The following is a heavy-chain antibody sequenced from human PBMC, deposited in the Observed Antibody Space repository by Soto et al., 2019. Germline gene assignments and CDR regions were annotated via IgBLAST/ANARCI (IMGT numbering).Heavy chain of an antibody. CDR2: ISYDGGKK. V-gene: IGHV3-30-3*01. Sequence: PGGSLRLSCAASGFTFSSYAMHWVRQAPGKGLEWVAVISYDGGKKYYTDSVKGRITISRDNSKNTLYLHMNSLRGEGTAVYYCAKDFGINWYYFDCWGQGTLVTVSS. CDR1: GFTFSSYA. CDR3: AKDFGINWYYFDC. D-gene: IGHD1-1*01. J-gene: IGHJ4*02.